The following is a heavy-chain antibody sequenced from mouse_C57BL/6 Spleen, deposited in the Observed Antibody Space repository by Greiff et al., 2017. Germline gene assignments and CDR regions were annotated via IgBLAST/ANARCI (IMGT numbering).Heavy chain of an antibody. CDR2: IYPGDGDT. V-gene: IGHV1-80*01. J-gene: IGHJ2*01. D-gene: IGHD2-1*01. Sequence: QVQLQQSGAELVKPGASVKISCKASGYAFSSYWMNWVKQRPGKGLEWIGQIYPGDGDTNYNGKVKGKATLTADKSSSTAYMQLSSLTSEDSAVYFCARGGDYGNYFDYWGQGTTLTVSS. CDR3: ARGGDYGNYFDY. CDR1: GYAFSSYW.